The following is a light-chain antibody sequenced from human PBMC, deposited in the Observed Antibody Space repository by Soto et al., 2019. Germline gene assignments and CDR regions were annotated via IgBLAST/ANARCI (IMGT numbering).Light chain of an antibody. Sequence: DSQMTQSPDSLSASVGDRVTITCRADHGISNYLAWYQQKPGKAPKLLIYGASTLQSGVPSRFSGSGIGTDFTLTISSLQPEDGVTHHCPNYYSASWTFGQGTKVDIK. V-gene: IGKV1-27*01. CDR1: HGISNY. J-gene: IGKJ1*01. CDR3: PNYYSASWT. CDR2: GAS.